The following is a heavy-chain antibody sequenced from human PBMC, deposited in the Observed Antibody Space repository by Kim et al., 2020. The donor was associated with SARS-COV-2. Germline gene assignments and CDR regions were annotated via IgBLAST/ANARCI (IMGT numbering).Heavy chain of an antibody. CDR2: INHSGST. J-gene: IGHJ6*03. Sequence: SETLSLTCAVYGVSFSGYYWSWIRQPPGKGLEWIGEINHSGSTNYNPSLKSRVTISVDTSKNQFSLKLSSVTAADTAVYYCARGRISYYYYYMDVWGKGTTVTVSS. V-gene: IGHV4-34*01. CDR3: ARGRISYYYYYMDV. CDR1: GVSFSGYY.